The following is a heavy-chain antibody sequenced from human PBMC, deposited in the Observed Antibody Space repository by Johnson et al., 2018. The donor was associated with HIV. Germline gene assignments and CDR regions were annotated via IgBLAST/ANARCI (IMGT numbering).Heavy chain of an antibody. CDR3: ARVGLGDAFDI. Sequence: EVQLMESGGGVVQPGGSLRLSCAASGFTFSSYDMHWVRQATGKGLEWVSAIGTAGDTYYPGSVKGRFTISRENAKNSLYLQMNSLRAGDTAVYYCARVGLGDAFDIWGQGTMVTVSS. D-gene: IGHD3-16*01. V-gene: IGHV3-13*01. CDR1: GFTFSSYD. CDR2: IGTAGDT. J-gene: IGHJ3*02.